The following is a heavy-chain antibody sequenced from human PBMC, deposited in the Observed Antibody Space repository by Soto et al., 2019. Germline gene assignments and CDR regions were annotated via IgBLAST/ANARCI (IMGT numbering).Heavy chain of an antibody. J-gene: IGHJ4*02. Sequence: SETLSLTCAVYGGSFSGYYWSWIRQPPGKGLEWIGEINHSGSTNYNPSLKSRVTISVDTSKNQFSLKLSSVTAADTAVYYCARALSSSVDYWGQGTLVTVSS. CDR3: ARALSSSVDY. D-gene: IGHD6-13*01. CDR2: INHSGST. V-gene: IGHV4-34*01. CDR1: GGSFSGYY.